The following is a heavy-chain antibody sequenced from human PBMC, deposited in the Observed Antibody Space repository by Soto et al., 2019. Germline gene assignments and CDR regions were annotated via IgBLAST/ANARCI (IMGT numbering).Heavy chain of an antibody. CDR1: GFTFNIYG. Sequence: GGSLILACSAAGFTFNIYGMHLVLQAPGKGLEWVAVISYDGSNKYYAYSVKCRFTISRDNSKNTLYLQMNSLRAEDTAVYYCASRAARGLAVVDYWGQGTLVTVSS. CDR2: ISYDGSNK. D-gene: IGHD6-6*01. J-gene: IGHJ4*02. CDR3: ASRAARGLAVVDY. V-gene: IGHV3-30*03.